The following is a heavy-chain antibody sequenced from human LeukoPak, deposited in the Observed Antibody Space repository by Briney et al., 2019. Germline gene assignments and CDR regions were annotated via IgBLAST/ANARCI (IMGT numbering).Heavy chain of an antibody. D-gene: IGHD1-1*01. CDR1: GFSFSNYG. V-gene: IGHV3-30*02. CDR2: VQSDGSDK. CDR3: AKERQLEPFDC. J-gene: IGHJ4*02. Sequence: GGSLRLSCAASGFSFSNYGMHWVRQTPGKGLEWVAFVQSDGSDKFFADSVKGRFTVSRDNSKNTLYLQMNSLRGDDTAVYYCAKERQLEPFDCWGQGTLVTVSS.